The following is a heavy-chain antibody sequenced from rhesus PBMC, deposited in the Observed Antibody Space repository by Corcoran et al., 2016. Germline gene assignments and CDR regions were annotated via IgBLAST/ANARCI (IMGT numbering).Heavy chain of an antibody. CDR2: IYGSSWST. CDR3: ARELAVAGPFDY. CDR1: GYSISSNY. Sequence: QVQLQESGPGLVKPSETLSLTCAVSGYSISSNYWSWIRQPPGKGLEWIGYIYGSSWSTYYNPSLKSLVTISTDTSKNQFSLKLSSVTAADTAVYYCARELAVAGPFDYWGQGVLVTVSS. J-gene: IGHJ4*01. D-gene: IGHD6-37*01. V-gene: IGHV4-147*01.